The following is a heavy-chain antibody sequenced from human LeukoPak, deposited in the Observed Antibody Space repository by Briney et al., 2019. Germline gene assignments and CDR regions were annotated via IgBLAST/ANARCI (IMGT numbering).Heavy chain of an antibody. D-gene: IGHD1-1*01. J-gene: IGHJ4*02. CDR2: SRNKASSYTT. Sequence: HPGGSLRLSCAASGFKFSDHYIDWVRQAPGKGLEWVGRSRNKASSYTTEYAASVKGRFTISRDDLKNSLHLQMNSLTTEDTAVYYCARRPLSNWHGIDYWGQGTLVTVSS. V-gene: IGHV3-72*01. CDR1: GFKFSDHY. CDR3: ARRPLSNWHGIDY.